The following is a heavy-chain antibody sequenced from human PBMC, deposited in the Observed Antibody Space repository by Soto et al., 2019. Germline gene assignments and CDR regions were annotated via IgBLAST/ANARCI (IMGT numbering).Heavy chain of an antibody. CDR2: INAGNGNT. V-gene: IGHV1-3*01. CDR1: GYTFTSYA. CDR3: ASGFSGCDADWFDP. D-gene: IGHD2-21*02. J-gene: IGHJ5*02. Sequence: QVQLVQSGAEVKKPGASVKVSCKASGYTFTSYAMHWVRQAPGQRLEWMGWINAGNGNTKYSQKFQGRVTITRDTSESTAYMERSSLRAEDKAVYYCASGFSGCDADWFDPRGQGTLVTVSS.